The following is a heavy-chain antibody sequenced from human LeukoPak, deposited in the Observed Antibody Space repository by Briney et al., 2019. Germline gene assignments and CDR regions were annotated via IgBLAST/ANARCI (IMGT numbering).Heavy chain of an antibody. J-gene: IGHJ4*02. CDR1: GFTFSDYS. D-gene: IGHD2-2*01. Sequence: SGGSLRLSCAASGFTFSDYSMNWVRQALGKGLEWISYVGISSGNTKYADSVKGRFTISGDKAKNSLYLQMNSLRVEDTAVYYCARDTKYAFDNWGQGTLVTVSS. CDR3: ARDTKYAFDN. CDR2: VGISSGNT. V-gene: IGHV3-48*01.